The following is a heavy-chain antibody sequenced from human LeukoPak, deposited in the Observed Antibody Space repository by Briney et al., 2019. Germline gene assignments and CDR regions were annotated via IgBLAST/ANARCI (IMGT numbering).Heavy chain of an antibody. V-gene: IGHV1-2*02. CDR1: GYTLTDSY. J-gene: IGHJ4*02. CDR2: INPNSGDT. D-gene: IGHD1/OR15-1a*01. Sequence: ASVKVSCKASGYTLTDSYMHWVRQAPGQGLEWLAWINPNSGDTNYAQKFQGRVTVTSDTSISTAYMELSGLTSDDTAVYFCAGEEQYRNYFDHWGQGTLVTVSS. CDR3: AGEEQYRNYFDH.